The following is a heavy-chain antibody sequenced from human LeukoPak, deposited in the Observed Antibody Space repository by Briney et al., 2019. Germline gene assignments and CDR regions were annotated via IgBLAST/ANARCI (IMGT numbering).Heavy chain of an antibody. D-gene: IGHD2-15*01. V-gene: IGHV3-74*01. Sequence: GGSLRLSCAASGFTFSSYWMQWVRQAPGKGLVWVSRINSDGSSTSYADSVKGRFTISRDNAKNTLYLQMNSLRAEDTAVYYCARDMPGRFAFDIWGQGTRVTVSS. CDR1: GFTFSSYW. CDR3: ARDMPGRFAFDI. J-gene: IGHJ3*02. CDR2: INSDGSST.